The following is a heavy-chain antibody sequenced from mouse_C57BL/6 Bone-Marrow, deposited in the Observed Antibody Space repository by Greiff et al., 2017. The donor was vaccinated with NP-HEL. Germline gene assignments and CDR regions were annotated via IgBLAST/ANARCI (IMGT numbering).Heavy chain of an antibody. CDR1: GYAFSSYW. CDR2: IYPGDGDT. J-gene: IGHJ4*01. CDR3: ARGEDGRRGFGYVMEK. Sequence: VQLQQSGAELVKPGASVKISCKASGYAFSSYWMNWVKERPGKGLEWIGQIYPGDGDTKYNGKFKGKATLTADKSSSTAYMQVSSLTSEDSAVFFCARGEDGRRGFGYVMEKRGQGNSETV. V-gene: IGHV1-80*01. D-gene: IGHD2-3*01.